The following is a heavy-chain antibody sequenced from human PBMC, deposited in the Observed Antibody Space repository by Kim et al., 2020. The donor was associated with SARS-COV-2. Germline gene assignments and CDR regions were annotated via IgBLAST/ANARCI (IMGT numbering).Heavy chain of an antibody. J-gene: IGHJ4*02. Sequence: GGSLRLSCAASGFTFSSYWMHWIRQAPGKGLVWVSRINDTGSSTSYADSVKGRFTISRDNVNNTLYLQMNSLRAEDTAVYYCARGGDINCYGWGQGTLVTVSS. D-gene: IGHD1-1*01. CDR1: GFTFSSYW. CDR3: ARGGDINCYG. CDR2: INDTGSST. V-gene: IGHV3-74*01.